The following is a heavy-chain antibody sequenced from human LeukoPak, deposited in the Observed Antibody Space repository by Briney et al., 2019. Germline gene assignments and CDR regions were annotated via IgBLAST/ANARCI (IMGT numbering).Heavy chain of an antibody. CDR3: AKDLAGHSSGWYEVDY. Sequence: ETLSLTCTVSGYSISSGYYWGWIRQPPGKGLEWVSAISGSGGSTYYADSVKGRFTISRDNSKNTLYLQMNSLRAEDTAVYYCAKDLAGHSSGWYEVDYWGQGTLVTVSS. CDR2: ISGSGGST. J-gene: IGHJ4*02. CDR1: GYSISSGYY. D-gene: IGHD6-19*01. V-gene: IGHV3-23*01.